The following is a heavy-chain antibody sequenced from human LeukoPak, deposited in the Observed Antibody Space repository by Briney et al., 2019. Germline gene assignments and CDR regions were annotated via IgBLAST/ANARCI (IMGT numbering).Heavy chain of an antibody. D-gene: IGHD3-22*01. CDR3: TTWCFYVSSGYLRCHFDY. V-gene: IGHV3-15*01. CDR2: IKSQTHGGTT. J-gene: IGHJ4*02. Sequence: GGSLRLSCAASGFSFSNAWMNWVRQAPGKGLEWVVRIKSQTHGGTTDYAAPVKGRFTISRDDSKNTLYLQMNSLKTEDTAVYYCTTWCFYVSSGYLRCHFDYWGQGTLVTVSS. CDR1: GFSFSNAW.